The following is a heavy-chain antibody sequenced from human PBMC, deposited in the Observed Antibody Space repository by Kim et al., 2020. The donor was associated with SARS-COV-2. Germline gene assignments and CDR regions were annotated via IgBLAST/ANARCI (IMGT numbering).Heavy chain of an antibody. CDR1: GFSFSSYA. CDR2: ITGSGDST. D-gene: IGHD3-10*01. Sequence: GGSLRLSGAASGFSFSSYAMSWVRQAPGKGLQWVSFITGSGDSTYYADSVKGRFTISRDNSKNTLYMQMNSLRAEDTAVYYCAKGTFALARGGARIEVWGQGAEVTVSS. V-gene: IGHV3-23*01. J-gene: IGHJ6*02. CDR3: AKGTFALARGGARIEV.